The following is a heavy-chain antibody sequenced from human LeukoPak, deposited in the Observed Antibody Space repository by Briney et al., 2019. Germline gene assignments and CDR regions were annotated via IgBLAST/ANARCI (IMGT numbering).Heavy chain of an antibody. D-gene: IGHD3-22*01. J-gene: IGHJ4*02. CDR1: GFTFSSYT. CDR2: ITTSDGNT. CDR3: ARLAYYDSSGYLTDFDY. V-gene: IGHV3-23*01. Sequence: GGSLRLSCAASGFTFSSYTMSWVRQAPGKGLEWVSTITTSDGNTYYADSVKGRFTVSRDNSKNTLFLQMNSLRAEDTAVYYCARLAYYDSSGYLTDFDYWGQGTLVTVSS.